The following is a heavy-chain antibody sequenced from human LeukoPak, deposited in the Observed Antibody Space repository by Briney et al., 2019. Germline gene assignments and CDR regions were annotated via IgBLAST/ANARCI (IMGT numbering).Heavy chain of an antibody. CDR2: FKSKAAGGTT. CDR3: TRGAPQADVFDI. Sequence: GGSLRLPCAASGFTFSVTWMSWVRQAPGRGLEWVCRFKSKAAGGTTDYAAPVAGRFTISRDDSKNMLYLQMNSLKTEDTAVYYCTRGAPQADVFDIWGQGTMVTVSS. CDR1: GFTFSVTW. D-gene: IGHD1-26*01. J-gene: IGHJ3*02. V-gene: IGHV3-15*01.